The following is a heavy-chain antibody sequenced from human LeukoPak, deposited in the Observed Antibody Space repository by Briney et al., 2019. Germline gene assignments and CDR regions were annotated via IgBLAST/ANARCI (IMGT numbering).Heavy chain of an antibody. Sequence: SETLSLTCTVSGGSISSSSYYWGWIRQPPGKGLEWIGSIYYSGGTYYNPSLKSRVTISVDTSKNQFSLKLSSVTAADTAVYYCAREGYCSGGSCYGYWGQGTLVTVSS. CDR3: AREGYCSGGSCYGY. CDR2: IYYSGGT. D-gene: IGHD2-15*01. J-gene: IGHJ4*02. CDR1: GGSISSSSYY. V-gene: IGHV4-39*01.